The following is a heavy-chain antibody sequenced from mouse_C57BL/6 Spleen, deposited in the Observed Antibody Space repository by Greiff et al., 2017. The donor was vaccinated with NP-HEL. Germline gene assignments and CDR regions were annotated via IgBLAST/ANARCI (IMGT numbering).Heavy chain of an antibody. D-gene: IGHD3-1*01. Sequence: EVQLVESGGGLVKPGGSLKLSCAASGFTFSDYGMHWVRQAPEKGLEWVAYISSGSSTIYYADTVKGRFTISRDNAKNTRFLQMTSLRSEDTAMYYCARSGYPYYYAMDYWGQGTSVTVSS. CDR1: GFTFSDYG. V-gene: IGHV5-17*01. CDR3: ARSGYPYYYAMDY. CDR2: ISSGSSTI. J-gene: IGHJ4*01.